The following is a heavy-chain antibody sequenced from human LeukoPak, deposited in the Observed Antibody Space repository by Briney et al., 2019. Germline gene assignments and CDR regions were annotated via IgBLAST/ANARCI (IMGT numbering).Heavy chain of an antibody. CDR1: GFTFSSYA. CDR3: AKGTNYDILTVPAYMAY. D-gene: IGHD3-9*01. CDR2: ISGSGGST. J-gene: IGHJ4*02. Sequence: GGSLRLSCAASGFTFSSYAMSWVRQAPGKGLEWVSAISGSGGSTYYADSVKGRFTISRDNSKNTPYLQMNSLRAEDTAVYYCAKGTNYDILTVPAYMAYWGQGTLVTVSS. V-gene: IGHV3-23*01.